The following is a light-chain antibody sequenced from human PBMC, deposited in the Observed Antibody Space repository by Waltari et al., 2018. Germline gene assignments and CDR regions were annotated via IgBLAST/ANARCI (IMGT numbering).Light chain of an antibody. CDR3: QQRSNLWT. CDR2: EES. V-gene: IGKV3-11*01. CDR1: QSISSH. J-gene: IGKJ1*01. Sequence: ETVLTQSPATLSLSPGERATLSCRASQSISSHLAWYQQKPGQPPRLLIYEESKRATGTPARFSCSGSGTDFTLTISSLEPEDFAVYYCQQRSNLWTFGQGTKVEIK.